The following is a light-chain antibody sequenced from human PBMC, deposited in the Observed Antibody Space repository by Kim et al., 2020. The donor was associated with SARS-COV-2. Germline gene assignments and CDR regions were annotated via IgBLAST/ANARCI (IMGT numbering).Light chain of an antibody. CDR1: NIGSKR. Sequence: SYELTQPPSVSVAPGKTARITCGGNNIGSKRVHWYQQKPGQAPVLVIYYDNDRPSGIPERFSGSNSGNTATLTISRVESGDEADYYCQVWDSSSGQNYVFGTGTKVTVL. CDR2: YDN. CDR3: QVWDSSSGQNYV. J-gene: IGLJ1*01. V-gene: IGLV3-21*04.